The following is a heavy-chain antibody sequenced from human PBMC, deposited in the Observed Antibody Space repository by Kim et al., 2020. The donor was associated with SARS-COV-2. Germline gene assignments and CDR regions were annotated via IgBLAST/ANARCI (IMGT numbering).Heavy chain of an antibody. CDR1: GGSISSGGYS. J-gene: IGHJ3*02. Sequence: SETLSLTCAVSGGSISSGGYSWSWIRQPPGKGLEWIGYIYHSGSTYYNPSLKSRVTISVDRSKNQFSLKLSSVTAADTAVYYCARTIGKHVGAFDIWGQGTMVTVSS. V-gene: IGHV4-30-2*01. CDR3: ARTIGKHVGAFDI. D-gene: IGHD1-26*01. CDR2: IYHSGST.